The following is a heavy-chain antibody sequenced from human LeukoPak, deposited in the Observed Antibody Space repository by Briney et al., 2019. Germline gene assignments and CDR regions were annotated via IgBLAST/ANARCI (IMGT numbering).Heavy chain of an antibody. D-gene: IGHD6-19*01. Sequence: GGSLRLSCAASGFTFSSYGMHWVRQAPGKGLEWVAVRSYDGSKKYYADSVKGRFTISRDNSKNTLYLQMNSLRAEDTAVYYCAKGDGRQWLAGHAFDIWGQGTMVTVSS. V-gene: IGHV3-30*18. CDR2: RSYDGSKK. J-gene: IGHJ3*02. CDR3: AKGDGRQWLAGHAFDI. CDR1: GFTFSSYG.